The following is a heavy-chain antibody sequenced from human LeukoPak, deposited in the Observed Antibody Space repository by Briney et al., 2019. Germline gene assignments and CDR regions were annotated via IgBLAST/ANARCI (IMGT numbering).Heavy chain of an antibody. V-gene: IGHV4-39*07. CDR3: ARSPTLRSNWFDP. D-gene: IGHD4-17*01. CDR1: GGSISSSSYY. J-gene: IGHJ5*02. Sequence: SETLSLTCTVSGGSISSSSYYWGWIRQPSGKGLEWIGSIYYSGSTYYNPSLKSRVTISVDTSKNQFSLKLSSVTAADTAVYYCARSPTLRSNWFDPWGQGTLVTVSS. CDR2: IYYSGST.